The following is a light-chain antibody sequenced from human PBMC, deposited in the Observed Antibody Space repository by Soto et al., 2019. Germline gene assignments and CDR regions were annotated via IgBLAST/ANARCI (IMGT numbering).Light chain of an antibody. J-gene: IGLJ1*01. Sequence: QSALTQPRSVSGSPGQSATISCTGTSSDVGYYNYVSWYQQHPGKAPKLMIYNDSKRPPGVPHRFSGSKSGNTASLTISGLQAEDEADYYCCSYAGSYTEVFGTGTKLTVL. CDR1: SSDVGYYNY. CDR3: CSYAGSYTEV. CDR2: NDS. V-gene: IGLV2-11*01.